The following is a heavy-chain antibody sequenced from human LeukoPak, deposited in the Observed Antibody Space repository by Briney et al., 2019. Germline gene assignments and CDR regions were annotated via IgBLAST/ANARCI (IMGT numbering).Heavy chain of an antibody. J-gene: IGHJ4*02. V-gene: IGHV1-3*03. CDR2: INSGNGDT. D-gene: IGHD1-26*01. CDR1: GSTFSNYN. CDR3: ARGSGLYQSPAGRGVFDY. Sequence: VASVESSFQAAGSTFSNYNLDWVRPAPGQRLGWMGLINSGNGDTKYLEDFQGRITITRDTSATTSYMELSRLSSEDMAVYYCARGSGLYQSPAGRGVFDYWGQGTLVTVSS.